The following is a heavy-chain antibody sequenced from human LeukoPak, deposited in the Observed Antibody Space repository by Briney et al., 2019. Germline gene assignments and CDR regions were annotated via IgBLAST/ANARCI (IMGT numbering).Heavy chain of an antibody. V-gene: IGHV6-1*01. CDR1: GDSVSSNSAA. D-gene: IGHD6-13*01. Sequence: SQTLSLTCAISGDSVSSNSAAWNWIRQSPSRGLEWLGRTYYRSKWYNDYAVSVKSRITINPDTSKNQFSLQLNSVTPEDTAVYYCAGMEIGYSSSWSPRDWFDPWGQGTLVTVSS. J-gene: IGHJ5*02. CDR3: AGMEIGYSSSWSPRDWFDP. CDR2: TYYRSKWYN.